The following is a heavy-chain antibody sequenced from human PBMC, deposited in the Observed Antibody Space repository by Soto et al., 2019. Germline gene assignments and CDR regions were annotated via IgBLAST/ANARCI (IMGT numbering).Heavy chain of an antibody. V-gene: IGHV5-51*01. CDR1: GYSFTSYW. CDR2: IYPGDSDT. CDR3: ARHEARWELGFGYHYFGLAV. D-gene: IGHD1-26*01. Sequence: PGESLKISCKGSGYSFTSYWIGWVRQMPGKGREWLGIIYPGDSDTRYSQSFQGKVTISADKSISTAYLKWSSLKASDTAMDYCARHEARWELGFGYHYFGLAVWGQGTTVTVS. J-gene: IGHJ6*02.